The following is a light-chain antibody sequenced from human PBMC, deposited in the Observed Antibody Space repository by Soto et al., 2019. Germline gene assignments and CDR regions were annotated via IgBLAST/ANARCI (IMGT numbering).Light chain of an antibody. Sequence: EIVLSQSPDALSLSPGERVSLSCRASRPVVRQYIAWYHQKSGQAPILLLHDAFTRATGIPDRFSGSGSVSGTDFTLLISRLEPENCGVYYCQQNGRSPTFGPGIKVEVK. CDR2: DAF. CDR1: RPVVRQY. J-gene: IGKJ3*01. CDR3: QQNGRSPT. V-gene: IGKV3-20*01.